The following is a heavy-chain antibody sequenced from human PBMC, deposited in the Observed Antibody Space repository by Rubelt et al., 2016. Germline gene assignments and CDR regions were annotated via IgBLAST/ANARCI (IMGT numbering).Heavy chain of an antibody. CDR3: ARGSGWYFY. V-gene: IGHV4-34*02. CDR1: RGSLSGYS. CDR2: INHSGSS. J-gene: IGHJ4*02. Sequence: QVQLQQWGAGVVQPSETLSLTCAVSRGSLSGYSWSWIRQSPRLGLEWIGEINHSGSSNYNPSLKSRVTISVDTSKNQFSLKLSSVTAADTAVYYCARGSGWYFYWGQGTLVTVSS. D-gene: IGHD6-19*01.